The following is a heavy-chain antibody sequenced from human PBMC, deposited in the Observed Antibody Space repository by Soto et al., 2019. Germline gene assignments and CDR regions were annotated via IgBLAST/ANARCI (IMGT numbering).Heavy chain of an antibody. CDR2: IYYSGST. Sequence: QVQLQESGPGLVKPSETLSLTCTVSGGSISSYYWSWIRQPPGKGLEWIGYIYYSGSTIYNPSLKSRVTISVDTSKNQFSLKLSSVTAADTAVYYCARGEWFDPWGQGTLVTVSS. J-gene: IGHJ5*02. V-gene: IGHV4-59*01. CDR3: ARGEWFDP. CDR1: GGSISSYY.